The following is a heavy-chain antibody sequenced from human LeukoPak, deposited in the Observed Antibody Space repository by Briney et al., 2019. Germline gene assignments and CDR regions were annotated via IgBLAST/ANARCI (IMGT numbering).Heavy chain of an antibody. CDR1: GGSISSYY. CDR2: IYYSGST. Sequence: ASETLSLTCTVSGGSISSYYWSWIRQPPGKGLEWIGYIYYSGSTNYNPSLKSRVTISVDTSKNQFSLKLSSVTAADTAVYYCARDRATGTTDYYYGMDVWGRGTTVTVSS. J-gene: IGHJ6*02. V-gene: IGHV4-59*01. D-gene: IGHD1-1*01. CDR3: ARDRATGTTDYYYGMDV.